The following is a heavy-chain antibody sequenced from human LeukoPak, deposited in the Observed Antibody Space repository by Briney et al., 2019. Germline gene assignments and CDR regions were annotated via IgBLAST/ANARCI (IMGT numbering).Heavy chain of an antibody. V-gene: IGHV3-7*01. J-gene: IGHJ3*02. D-gene: IGHD6-13*01. CDR2: TKQDGSEK. CDR1: GFTFSSYW. Sequence: GGSLRLSCAASGFTFSSYWMSWVRQAPGKGLEWVANTKQDGSEKYYVDSVKGRFTISRDNAKNSLYLQMNSLRAEDTAVYYCARPAAGTSDAFDIWGQGTMVTVSS. CDR3: ARPAAGTSDAFDI.